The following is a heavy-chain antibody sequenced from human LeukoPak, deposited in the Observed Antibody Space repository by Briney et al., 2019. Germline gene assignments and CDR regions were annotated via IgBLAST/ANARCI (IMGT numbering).Heavy chain of an antibody. CDR2: ISAYNGNT. V-gene: IGHV1-18*01. D-gene: IGHD3-22*01. CDR1: GYTFTSYG. Sequence: ASVRVSCKASGYTFTSYGISWVRQAPGQGLEWMGWISAYNGNTNYAQKLQGRVTMTTDTSTSTAYMELRSLRSDDTAVYYCARDHYYDSSGIGDYWGQGTLVTVSS. CDR3: ARDHYYDSSGIGDY. J-gene: IGHJ4*02.